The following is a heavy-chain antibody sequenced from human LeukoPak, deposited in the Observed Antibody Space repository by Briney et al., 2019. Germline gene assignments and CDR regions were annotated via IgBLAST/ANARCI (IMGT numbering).Heavy chain of an antibody. CDR1: GVSISSYY. CDR3: ARGAAQFDP. V-gene: IGHV4-4*07. D-gene: IGHD2-15*01. CDR2: IYTSGSA. Sequence: SETLSLTCNVSGVSISSYYWSWIRQPAGKGLEWIGRIYTSGSANYNPSLKSRVTMSVDTSKNQFSLRLSSVTAADTAVYYRARGAAQFDPWGQGTLVTVSS. J-gene: IGHJ5*02.